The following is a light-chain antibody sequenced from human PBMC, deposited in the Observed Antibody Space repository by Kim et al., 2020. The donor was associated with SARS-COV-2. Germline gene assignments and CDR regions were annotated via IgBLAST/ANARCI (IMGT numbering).Light chain of an antibody. Sequence: ASVGDRVTITCRASQSISSWLAWYQQKPGKAPILLIYEASNLQSGVPSRFSGSGSGTEFTLTISSLQPDDFATYYCQQYHSYSITFGQGTRLEIK. CDR2: EAS. J-gene: IGKJ5*01. V-gene: IGKV1-5*03. CDR1: QSISSW. CDR3: QQYHSYSIT.